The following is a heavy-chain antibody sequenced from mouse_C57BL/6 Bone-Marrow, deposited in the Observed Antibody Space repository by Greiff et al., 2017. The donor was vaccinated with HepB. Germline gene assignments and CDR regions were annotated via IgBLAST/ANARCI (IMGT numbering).Heavy chain of an antibody. Sequence: QVQLQQSGAELVRPGASVTLSCKASGYTFTDYEMHWVKQTPVHGLEWIGAIDPETGGTAYNQKFKGKAILTADKSSSTAYMELRSLTSEDSAVDYCTRSTDYGSSYGYWGQGTTLTVSS. V-gene: IGHV1-15*01. D-gene: IGHD1-1*01. CDR3: TRSTDYGSSYGY. CDR1: GYTFTDYE. CDR2: IDPETGGT. J-gene: IGHJ2*01.